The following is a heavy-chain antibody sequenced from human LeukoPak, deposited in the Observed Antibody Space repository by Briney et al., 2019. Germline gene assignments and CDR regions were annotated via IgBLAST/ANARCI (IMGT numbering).Heavy chain of an antibody. CDR2: IIPIFGTA. CDR3: AREATVTPSQGSWFDP. CDR1: GGTFSSYA. J-gene: IGHJ5*02. D-gene: IGHD4-17*01. Sequence: SVKVSCKASGGTFSSYAISWVRQAPGQGLEWMGGIIPIFGTANYAQKFQGRVTITADKSTSTAYMELSSLRSEDTAVYYCAREATVTPSQGSWFDPWGQGTLVTVSS. V-gene: IGHV1-69*06.